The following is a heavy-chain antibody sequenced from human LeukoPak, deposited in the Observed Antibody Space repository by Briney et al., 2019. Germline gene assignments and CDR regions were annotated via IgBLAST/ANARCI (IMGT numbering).Heavy chain of an antibody. D-gene: IGHD3-9*01. CDR1: GGSFSGYY. Sequence: SETLSLTCAVYGGSFSGYYWSWTRQPPGKGLEWIGEINHSGSTNYNPSLKSRVTISVDTSKNQLSLKLSSVTAADTAVYYCARGKGVLRYFDWLLSPNWFDPWGQGTLVTVSS. CDR3: ARGKGVLRYFDWLLSPNWFDP. J-gene: IGHJ5*02. V-gene: IGHV4-34*01. CDR2: INHSGST.